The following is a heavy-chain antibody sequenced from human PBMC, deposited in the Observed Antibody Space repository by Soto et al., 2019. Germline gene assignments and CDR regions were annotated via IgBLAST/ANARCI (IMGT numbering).Heavy chain of an antibody. CDR3: AAWGS. V-gene: IGHV3-7*03. CDR1: GFTFSDYW. CDR2: IKQDGSEK. J-gene: IGHJ4*02. Sequence: EVQLVESGGGLVQPGGSLRLSCVASGFTFSDYWMNWVRQAPGKGLEWVANIKQDGSEKNYVDSVKGRFTISRDNAKNSLYLQMNSLRAADTAVYYCAAWGSWGQGTLVTVSS. D-gene: IGHD1-26*01.